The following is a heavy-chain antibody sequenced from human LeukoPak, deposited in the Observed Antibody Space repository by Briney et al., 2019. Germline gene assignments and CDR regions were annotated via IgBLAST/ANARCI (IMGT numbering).Heavy chain of an antibody. CDR2: IYPGDSDT. J-gene: IGHJ3*02. CDR3: ARPDYGDTHDAFNI. V-gene: IGHV5-51*01. Sequence: HGESLKFSWKGSGYSFTSYWIGWVRQVTGKGLEWIGIIYPGDSDTRYSPSFQGQVTISAHKSISTAYLQWSSLKASDTAMYYCARPDYGDTHDAFNIWGQGTMVTVSS. D-gene: IGHD4-17*01. CDR1: GYSFTSYW.